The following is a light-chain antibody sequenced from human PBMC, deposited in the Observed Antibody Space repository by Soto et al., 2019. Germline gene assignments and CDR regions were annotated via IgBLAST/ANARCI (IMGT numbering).Light chain of an antibody. Sequence: EIVLTQSPGTLSLSPGERATLSCRASQSVSNNYLAWHQQKPGQAPRLLIYGASNRDTSIPDRFSGSGSGTDFTLTISRLEDEDLAVYYCQQYGSSPRGFGQGTKVEIK. CDR1: QSVSNNY. V-gene: IGKV3-20*01. J-gene: IGKJ1*01. CDR2: GAS. CDR3: QQYGSSPRG.